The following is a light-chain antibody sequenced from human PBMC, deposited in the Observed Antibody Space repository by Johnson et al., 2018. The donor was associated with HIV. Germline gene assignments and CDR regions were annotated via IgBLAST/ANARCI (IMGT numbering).Light chain of an antibody. V-gene: IGLV1-51*02. J-gene: IGLJ1*01. Sequence: QSVLTQPPSVSAAPGQKVTISCSGSSSNIGNNYVSWYQQLPGTAPKLVMHENNKRPSGIPDRFAGSKSGTSATLGITGLQTGDEADYYCGTWDTSLSAHYVFGSGTKIVVL. CDR3: GTWDTSLSAHYV. CDR2: ENN. CDR1: SSNIGNNY.